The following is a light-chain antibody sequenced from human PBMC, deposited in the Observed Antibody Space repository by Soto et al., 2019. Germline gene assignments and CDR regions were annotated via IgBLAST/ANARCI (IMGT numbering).Light chain of an antibody. Sequence: QSVLTQPPSASGSPGQSVTISCTGTSSDVGGYNYVSWYQQHPGKAPKLMIYEVSKRPSGVPDRFSGSKSGNTASLTVSGLQAEDEADYYCSSYAGSKNWVFGTGNKVTVL. V-gene: IGLV2-8*01. CDR1: SSDVGGYNY. J-gene: IGLJ1*01. CDR2: EVS. CDR3: SSYAGSKNWV.